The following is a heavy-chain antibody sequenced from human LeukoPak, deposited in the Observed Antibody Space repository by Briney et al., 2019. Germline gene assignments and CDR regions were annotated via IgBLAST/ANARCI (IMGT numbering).Heavy chain of an antibody. Sequence: PGGSLRLSCAASGFTFSSYAMSWVRQAPGKGLEWVSAISGSGGSTYYADSVRGRFTISRDNAKNSLFLQMNTLRAEDTAVYYCARGIGYFDYWGQGTLVTVSS. CDR1: GFTFSSYA. D-gene: IGHD2-21*01. J-gene: IGHJ4*02. CDR2: ISGSGGST. V-gene: IGHV3-23*01. CDR3: ARGIGYFDY.